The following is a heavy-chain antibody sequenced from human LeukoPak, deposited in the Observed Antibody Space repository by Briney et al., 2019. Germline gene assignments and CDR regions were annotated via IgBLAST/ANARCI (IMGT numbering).Heavy chain of an antibody. Sequence: GGSLRLSCAASGFTFSSYWMSWVRQAPGKGLEWVANIKQDGSEKYYVDSVKGRFTISRDNAKNSLYLQMNSLRAEDTAVYYCAKGRSSSGSYFFDYWGQGTPVTVSS. J-gene: IGHJ4*02. CDR3: AKGRSSSGSYFFDY. V-gene: IGHV3-7*01. CDR2: IKQDGSEK. CDR1: GFTFSSYW. D-gene: IGHD6-19*01.